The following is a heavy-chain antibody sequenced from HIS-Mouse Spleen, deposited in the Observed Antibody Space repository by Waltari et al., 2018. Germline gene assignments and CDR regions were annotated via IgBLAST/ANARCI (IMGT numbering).Heavy chain of an antibody. J-gene: IGHJ4*02. CDR3: AKDVAAAGTGPLDY. Sequence: EVQLVESGGGLVQPGRSLRLSCAASGFTFDDYAMHWVRQAPGKGLEWVSGIRWNSGSIGYADSVKGRFTISRDNAKNSLYLQMNSLRAEDTALYYCAKDVAAAGTGPLDYWGQGTLVTVSS. CDR1: GFTFDDYA. D-gene: IGHD6-13*01. CDR2: IRWNSGSI. V-gene: IGHV3-9*01.